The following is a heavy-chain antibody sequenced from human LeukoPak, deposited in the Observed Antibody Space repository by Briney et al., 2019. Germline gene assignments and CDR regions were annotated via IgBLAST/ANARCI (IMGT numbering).Heavy chain of an antibody. CDR2: IYYSGST. CDR1: GGSISSSSYY. J-gene: IGHJ4*02. CDR3: ARHDCSGGSCYSDY. V-gene: IGHV4-39*01. Sequence: SETLSLTCTVSGGSISSSSYYWGWIRQPPGKGLEWIGSIYYSGSTYYNPSLKSRVTISVDTSKNQFSLKLSSVTAADTAEYYCARHDCSGGSCYSDYWGQGTLVTVSS. D-gene: IGHD2-15*01.